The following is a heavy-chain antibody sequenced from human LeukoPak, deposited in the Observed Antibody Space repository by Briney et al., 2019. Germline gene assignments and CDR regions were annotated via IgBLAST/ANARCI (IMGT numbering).Heavy chain of an antibody. CDR1: GGSISSSSYY. Sequence: SETLSLTCTVSGGSISSSSYYWGWIRQPPGKGLEWIGSIYYSGSTYYNPSLKSRVTISVDTSKNQFSLKLSSVTAADTAVYYCARHVYCSGGSCYSGAFDIWGQGTMVTVSS. CDR3: ARHVYCSGGSCYSGAFDI. V-gene: IGHV4-39*01. J-gene: IGHJ3*02. D-gene: IGHD2-15*01. CDR2: IYYSGST.